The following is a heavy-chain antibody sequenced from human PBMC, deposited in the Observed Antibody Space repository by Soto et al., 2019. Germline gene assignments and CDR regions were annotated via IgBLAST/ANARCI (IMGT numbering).Heavy chain of an antibody. CDR1: GFTFSNYG. Sequence: QEQLVESGGGVVQPGRSLRLSCEASGFTFSNYGMHWVRQAPGKGLEWVAVIPFAGNNECYADSVKGRFTISRDNSKNTLYLQMGSLRAEDTAVYFCAKSIRCIDVCGQGTTVTVSS. V-gene: IGHV3-30*18. CDR3: AKSIRCIDV. J-gene: IGHJ6*02. D-gene: IGHD3-10*01. CDR2: IPFAGNNE.